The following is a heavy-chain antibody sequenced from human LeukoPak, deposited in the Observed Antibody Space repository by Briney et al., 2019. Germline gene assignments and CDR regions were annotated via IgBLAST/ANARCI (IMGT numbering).Heavy chain of an antibody. Sequence: AGGSLRLSCAPSGFTFSTYAMHWVRQAPGKGLEWVAVIWSDSTNKYYADSVRGRFTISRDNSKNTLYLQMSSLRAEDTAMYYCARDRLTTVTTFHFDYWGQGTLVTVSS. V-gene: IGHV3-33*01. D-gene: IGHD4-17*01. CDR2: IWSDSTNK. J-gene: IGHJ4*02. CDR3: ARDRLTTVTTFHFDY. CDR1: GFTFSTYA.